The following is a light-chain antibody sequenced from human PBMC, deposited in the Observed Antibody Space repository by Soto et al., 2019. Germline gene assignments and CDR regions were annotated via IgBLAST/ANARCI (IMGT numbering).Light chain of an antibody. J-gene: IGLJ1*01. V-gene: IGLV2-23*01. CDR1: SSDVGSYKF. CDR2: EGT. CDR3: CSYAGRSTPYV. Sequence: QSALTQPASVSGSPGQSITISFTGTSSDVGSYKFVSWYQHHPGRAPKLIIYEGTKRPSGVSNRFSGSKYGNTASLTISGLRAEDEADYYCCSYAGRSTPYVLGTGTKLTVL.